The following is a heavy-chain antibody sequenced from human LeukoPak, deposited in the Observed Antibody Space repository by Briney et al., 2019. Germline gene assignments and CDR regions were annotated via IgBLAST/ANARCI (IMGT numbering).Heavy chain of an antibody. Sequence: SETLSLTCTVSGGSISSYYWSWIRQPPGKGLEWIGYIYYSGSTNYNPSLKSRVTISVDTPKNQFSLKLSSVTAADTAVYYCARVTPGVRGHFDYWGQGTLVTVSS. D-gene: IGHD3-10*01. CDR1: GGSISSYY. J-gene: IGHJ4*02. V-gene: IGHV4-59*01. CDR3: ARVTPGVRGHFDY. CDR2: IYYSGST.